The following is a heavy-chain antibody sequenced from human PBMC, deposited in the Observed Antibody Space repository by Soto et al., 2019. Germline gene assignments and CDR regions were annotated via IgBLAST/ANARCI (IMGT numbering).Heavy chain of an antibody. CDR2: ISQSGSPI. CDR1: GFTFTNYG. J-gene: IGHJ4*02. D-gene: IGHD2-8*01. V-gene: IGHV3-48*02. Sequence: EVQLVESGGGLMQPGGSLRLSCAASGFTFTNYGMNWVRQAPGKGLEWVSYISQSGSPIYYADSVKGRFTISRDNAKNSLYLQMNSRRDEDTAVYYCAREVYTVDYWGQGTLVTVSA. CDR3: AREVYTVDY.